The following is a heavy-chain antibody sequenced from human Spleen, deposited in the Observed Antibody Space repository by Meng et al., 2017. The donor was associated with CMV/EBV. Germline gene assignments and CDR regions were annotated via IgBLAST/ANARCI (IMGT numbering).Heavy chain of an antibody. D-gene: IGHD6-13*01. Sequence: SEYTFPDYYLHWVRQAPGQGLDWMGWINPKSGDTKYTQKFQGRVTMTRDTSINTAYMELSSLKPDDTAVYFCARGGSARWYGYFQYWGQGTLVTVSS. V-gene: IGHV1-2*02. CDR2: INPKSGDT. CDR1: EYTFPDYY. J-gene: IGHJ1*01. CDR3: ARGGSARWYGYFQY.